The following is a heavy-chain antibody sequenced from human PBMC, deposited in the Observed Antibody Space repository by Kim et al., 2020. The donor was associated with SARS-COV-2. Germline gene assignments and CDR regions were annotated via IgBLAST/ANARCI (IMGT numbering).Heavy chain of an antibody. CDR2: IYPSGST. V-gene: IGHV4-4*07. CDR3: ARGKEYSSGRGFDY. D-gene: IGHD6-19*01. CDR1: GGSISSYY. Sequence: ETLSLTCTVSGGSISSYYWSWIRQPAGKGLEWIGRIYPSGSTNYNPSLKSRVTMSVDTSKNQFSLNLSSVTAADTAVYYCARGKEYSSGRGFDYWGHGTLVTVSS. J-gene: IGHJ4*01.